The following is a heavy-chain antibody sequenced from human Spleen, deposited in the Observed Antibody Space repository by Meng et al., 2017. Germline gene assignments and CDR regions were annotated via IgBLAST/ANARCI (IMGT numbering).Heavy chain of an antibody. J-gene: IGHJ2*01. Sequence: HVQLRQWGAGLLKPSEALSLTCAVYGGSFSGYYWSWIRQPPGKGLEWIGEINHSGSTNYNPSLKSRVTISVDKSKNQFSLKLSSVTAADTAVYYCASTIDYGDYVAYLGPYFDLWGRGTLVTVSS. V-gene: IGHV4-34*01. CDR2: INHSGST. D-gene: IGHD4-17*01. CDR1: GGSFSGYY. CDR3: ASTIDYGDYVAYLGPYFDL.